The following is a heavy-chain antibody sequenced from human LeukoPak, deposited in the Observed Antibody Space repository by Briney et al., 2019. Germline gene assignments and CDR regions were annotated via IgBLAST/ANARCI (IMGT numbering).Heavy chain of an antibody. J-gene: IGHJ4*02. CDR1: GGTFSSYA. Sequence: SVKVSCKASGGTFSSYAISWVRQAPGQGLEWMGGIIPIFGTANYAQKFQGRVTITTDESTSTAYMELSSLRSGDTAMYYCARAPSSSGSYGSFDYWGQGTLVTVSS. CDR2: IIPIFGTA. D-gene: IGHD1-26*01. V-gene: IGHV1-69*05. CDR3: ARAPSSSGSYGSFDY.